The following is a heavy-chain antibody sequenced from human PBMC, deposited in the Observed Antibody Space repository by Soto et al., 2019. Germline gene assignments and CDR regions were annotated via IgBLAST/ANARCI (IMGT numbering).Heavy chain of an antibody. Sequence: LRLSCAASGFTFSSYAMSWVRQAPGKGLEWVSAISGSGGSTYYADSVKGRFTISRDNSKNTLYLQMNSLRAEDTAVYYCAKTTIFGVVIPNWFDPWGQGTLVTVSS. V-gene: IGHV3-23*01. CDR2: ISGSGGST. D-gene: IGHD3-3*01. CDR1: GFTFSSYA. J-gene: IGHJ5*02. CDR3: AKTTIFGVVIPNWFDP.